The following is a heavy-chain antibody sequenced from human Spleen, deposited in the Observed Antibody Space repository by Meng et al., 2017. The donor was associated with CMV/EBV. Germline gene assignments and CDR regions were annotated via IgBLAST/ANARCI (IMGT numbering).Heavy chain of an antibody. CDR2: IIPFSRTA. Sequence: SVKVSCKASGGTFSSYAINWVRQAPGQGLGWMGGIIPFSRTANYAQRFQGRVTITTDESASTVYMELGSLRSEDTAVYYCARDYDFWNGFYLHGMGVWGQGTTVTVSS. CDR3: ARDYDFWNGFYLHGMGV. CDR1: GGTFSSYA. J-gene: IGHJ6*02. V-gene: IGHV1-69*05. D-gene: IGHD3-3*01.